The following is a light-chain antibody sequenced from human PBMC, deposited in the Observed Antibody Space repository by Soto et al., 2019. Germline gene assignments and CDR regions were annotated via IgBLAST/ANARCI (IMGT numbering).Light chain of an antibody. CDR3: MQSLHTPKT. Sequence: MTQSPLSLPVTPGEPASISCRSSQSLLNKNGYNYLDWYVQKPGQSPQLLIYLGSSRASGVPDRFSGSGSGTDFTLKISRVEAVYVWVYYCMQSLHTPKTFGQGPKLDIK. CDR2: LGS. V-gene: IGKV2-28*01. J-gene: IGKJ1*01. CDR1: QSLLNKNGYNY.